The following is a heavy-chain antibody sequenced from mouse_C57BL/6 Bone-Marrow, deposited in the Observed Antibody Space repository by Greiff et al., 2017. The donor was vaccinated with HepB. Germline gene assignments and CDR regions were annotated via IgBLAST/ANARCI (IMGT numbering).Heavy chain of an antibody. CDR1: GYTFTSYW. Sequence: QVQLQQPGAELVKPGASVKMSCKASGYTFTSYWITWVKQRPGQGLEWIGDIYPGSGSTNYNEKFKSKATLTVDTSSSTAYMQLSSLTSEDSAVYYCAREGEIYDGYSQGAMDYWGQGTSVTVSS. CDR2: IYPGSGST. J-gene: IGHJ4*01. CDR3: AREGEIYDGYSQGAMDY. V-gene: IGHV1-55*01. D-gene: IGHD2-3*01.